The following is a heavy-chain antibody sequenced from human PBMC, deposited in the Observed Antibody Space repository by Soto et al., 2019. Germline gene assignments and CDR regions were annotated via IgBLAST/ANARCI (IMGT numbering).Heavy chain of an antibody. Sequence: EVQLVESGGGLVQPGRSLRLSCAASGFTFDDYAMHWVRQAPGKGLEWVSGISWNSGSIGYADSVKGRFTISRDNAKNSLYLQMNSLRAEDTALYYCAKDMAGGQGGSCFGAFDIWGQGTMVTVSS. CDR1: GFTFDDYA. D-gene: IGHD2-15*01. J-gene: IGHJ3*02. V-gene: IGHV3-9*01. CDR2: ISWNSGSI. CDR3: AKDMAGGQGGSCFGAFDI.